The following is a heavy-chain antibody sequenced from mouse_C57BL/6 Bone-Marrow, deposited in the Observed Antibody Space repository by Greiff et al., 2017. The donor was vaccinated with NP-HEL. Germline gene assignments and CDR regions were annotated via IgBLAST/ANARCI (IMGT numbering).Heavy chain of an antibody. J-gene: IGHJ4*01. CDR1: GFNIKDDY. V-gene: IGHV14-4*01. CDR3: TTGDYDGYAMDY. CDR2: IDPENGDT. Sequence: VQLKQSGAELVRPGASVKLSCTASGFNIKDDYMHWVKQRPEQGLEWIGWIDPENGDTEYASKFQGKATITADTSSNTAYLQLSSLTSEDTAVYYCTTGDYDGYAMDYWGQGTSVTVSS. D-gene: IGHD2-4*01.